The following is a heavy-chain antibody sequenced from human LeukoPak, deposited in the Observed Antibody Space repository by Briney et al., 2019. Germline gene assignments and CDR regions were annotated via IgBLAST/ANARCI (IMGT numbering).Heavy chain of an antibody. J-gene: IGHJ4*02. D-gene: IGHD2-8*02. Sequence: PSETLSPTCIVSGGSITSYYWNWIRQPPGKELEWIGYFYYSGNTKYNPSLKSRVTISVDTSKNQFSLKLNSVTATDTAVYYCARAAGGYYFDSWGQGTLVTVSS. CDR1: GGSITSYY. V-gene: IGHV4-59*01. CDR3: ARAAGGYYFDS. CDR2: FYYSGNT.